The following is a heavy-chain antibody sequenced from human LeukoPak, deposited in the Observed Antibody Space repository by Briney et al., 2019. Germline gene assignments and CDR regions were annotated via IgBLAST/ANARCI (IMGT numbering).Heavy chain of an antibody. CDR1: GFTFSSYG. D-gene: IGHD3-10*01. CDR2: IWYDGSNK. J-gene: IGHJ4*02. Sequence: GSLRLSCAASGFTFSSYGMHWVRQAPGKGLEWVAVIWYDGSNKYYADSVKGRFTISRDNSKNTLYLQMNSLRAEDTAVYYCARAGGYYGSGSFPEYWGQGTLVTVSS. V-gene: IGHV3-33*01. CDR3: ARAGGYYGSGSFPEY.